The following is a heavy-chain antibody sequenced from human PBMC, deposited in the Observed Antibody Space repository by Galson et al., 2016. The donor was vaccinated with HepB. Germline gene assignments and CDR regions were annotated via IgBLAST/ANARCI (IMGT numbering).Heavy chain of an antibody. CDR1: GYTFTSYS. J-gene: IGHJ4*02. V-gene: IGHV1-18*01. D-gene: IGHD6-13*01. CDR2: ISAYNGNT. CDR3: AREFIGIVHSSSWYFDY. Sequence: SVKVSCKASGYTFTSYSISWVRQAPGQGLEWMGWISAYNGNTNYAQTLQGRVIMTTDSSTSTAYMELRSLRYDDTAVYYCAREFIGIVHSSSWYFDYWGQGTLVTVSS.